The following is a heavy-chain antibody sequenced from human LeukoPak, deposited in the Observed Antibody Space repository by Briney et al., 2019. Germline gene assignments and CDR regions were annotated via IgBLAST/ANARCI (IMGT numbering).Heavy chain of an antibody. D-gene: IGHD6-13*01. J-gene: IGHJ4*02. CDR2: INHSGST. V-gene: IGHV4-34*01. Sequence: SETLSLTGAVYGGSFSGYYWSWIRQPPGKGLEWIGEINHSGSTNYNPSLKSRVTISVDTSKNQFSLKLSSVTAADTAVYYCARGLRYSSSWYYLFDYWGQGTLVTVSS. CDR3: ARGLRYSSSWYYLFDY. CDR1: GGSFSGYY.